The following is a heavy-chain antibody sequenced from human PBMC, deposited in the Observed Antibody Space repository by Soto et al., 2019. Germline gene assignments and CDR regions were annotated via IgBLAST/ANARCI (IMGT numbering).Heavy chain of an antibody. D-gene: IGHD3-22*01. CDR3: ARDLPRYNSSGYYYRDYFVY. J-gene: IGHJ4*02. V-gene: IGHV1-69*13. CDR1: GGTFSSYA. CDR2: IIPIFGTA. Sequence: SVKVSCKASGGTFSSYAISWVRQAPGQGLEWMGGIIPIFGTANYAQKFQGRVTITADESTSTAYMELSSLRSEDTAVYYCARDLPRYNSSGYYYRDYFVYWGQGTLVTVSS.